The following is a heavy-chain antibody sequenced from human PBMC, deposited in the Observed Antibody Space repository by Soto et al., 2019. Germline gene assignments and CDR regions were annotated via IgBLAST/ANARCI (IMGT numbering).Heavy chain of an antibody. CDR1: GYTFTSYG. D-gene: IGHD2-15*01. Sequence: AASVKVSCKASGYTFTSYGISWVRQAPGQGLEWMGWISAYNGNTNYAQKLQGRVTMTTDTSTSTAYMELRSLRSDDTAVYYCARVHSGLVAATHIDYWGQGTLVTVSS. CDR3: ARVHSGLVAATHIDY. J-gene: IGHJ4*02. CDR2: ISAYNGNT. V-gene: IGHV1-18*04.